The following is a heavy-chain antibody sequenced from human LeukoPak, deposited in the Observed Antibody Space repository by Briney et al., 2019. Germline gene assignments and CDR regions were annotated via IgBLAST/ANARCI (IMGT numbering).Heavy chain of an antibody. V-gene: IGHV4-34*11. CDR2: IYYSGTI. CDR1: GGSFSGYY. D-gene: IGHD4-17*01. Sequence: SETLSLTCAVYGGSFSGYYWSWIRQSPGKGLEWIGSIYYSGTILNNPSLKSRITLSIDTATNQFSLNLKSVTAADTAVYYCARVWVFGDYGLDYWGQGTLVTVSS. CDR3: ARVWVFGDYGLDY. J-gene: IGHJ4*02.